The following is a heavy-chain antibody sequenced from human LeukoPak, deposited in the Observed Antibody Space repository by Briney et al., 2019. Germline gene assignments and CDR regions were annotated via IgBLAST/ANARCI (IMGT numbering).Heavy chain of an antibody. D-gene: IGHD1-26*01. V-gene: IGHV3-48*01. Sequence: AGGSLRLSCAASGFTFSSYSMNWLRQAPGKGLEWVSYISSSSSTIFYADSVKGRFTISRDNAKNSLYLQMNSLRAEDTAVYYCATGLLTWELRDYWGQGTLVTVSS. CDR2: ISSSSSTI. CDR1: GFTFSSYS. J-gene: IGHJ4*02. CDR3: ATGLLTWELRDY.